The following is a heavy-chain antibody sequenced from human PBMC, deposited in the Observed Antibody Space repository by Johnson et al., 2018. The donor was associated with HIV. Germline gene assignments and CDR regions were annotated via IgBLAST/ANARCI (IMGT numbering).Heavy chain of an antibody. CDR3: TGGRDLRAFDI. V-gene: IGHV3-49*04. CDR1: GFTFGDYA. CDR2: IRSKAYGGTT. Sequence: VQLVESGGGLVQPGRSLRLSCTASGFTFGDYAMSWVRQAPGKGLEWVGFIRSKAYGGTTEYAASVKGRFTISRDDSKSIAYLQMNSLKTEDTAVYYCTGGRDLRAFDIWGQGTKVTVSS. D-gene: IGHD2-21*02. J-gene: IGHJ3*02.